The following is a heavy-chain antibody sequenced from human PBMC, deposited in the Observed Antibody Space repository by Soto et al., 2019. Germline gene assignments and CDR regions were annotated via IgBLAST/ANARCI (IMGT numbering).Heavy chain of an antibody. V-gene: IGHV1-2*02. CDR1: GYTFTGYY. Sequence: ASVKVSCKDSGYTFTGYYMHWVRQAPGQGLEWMGWINPNSGGTNYAQKFQGRVTMTRDTPISTAYMELSRLRSDDTAVYYCASAASELLGGGFDIWGQGKMVTVSS. D-gene: IGHD1-26*01. CDR3: ASAASELLGGGFDI. CDR2: INPNSGGT. J-gene: IGHJ3*02.